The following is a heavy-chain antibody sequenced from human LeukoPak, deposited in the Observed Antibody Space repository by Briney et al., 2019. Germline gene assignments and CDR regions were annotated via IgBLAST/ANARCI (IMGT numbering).Heavy chain of an antibody. CDR2: ITHNGGST. CDR3: VRGPTGRPGINY. Sequence: GGSLRLSCSASGFTFSTYAMHWVRQAPGKGLEYVSVITHNGGSTYYADSVKGRFIISRDNSKNTLYFQMSSLRPEDTAMYYCVRGPTGRPGINYWGQETPVTVSS. J-gene: IGHJ4*02. V-gene: IGHV3-64D*06. D-gene: IGHD1-14*01. CDR1: GFTFSTYA.